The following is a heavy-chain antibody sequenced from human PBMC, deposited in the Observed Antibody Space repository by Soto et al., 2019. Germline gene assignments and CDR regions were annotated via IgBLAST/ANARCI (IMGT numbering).Heavy chain of an antibody. V-gene: IGHV4-34*01. CDR3: ARAFFDAYGDYRDY. CDR2: INHSGST. Sequence: SETLSLTCAVYGGSFSGYYWSWIRQPPGKGLEWIGEINHSGSTNYNPSLKSRVTISVDTSKNQFSLKLSSVTAADTAVYYCARAFFDAYGDYRDYWGQGTLVTVSS. D-gene: IGHD4-17*01. J-gene: IGHJ4*02. CDR1: GGSFSGYY.